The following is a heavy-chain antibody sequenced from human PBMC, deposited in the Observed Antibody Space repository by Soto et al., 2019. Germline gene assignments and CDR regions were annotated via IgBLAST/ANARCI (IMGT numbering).Heavy chain of an antibody. CDR3: AIYGGNSAFFAY. D-gene: IGHD4-17*01. CDR1: GGSISSGDYY. V-gene: IGHV4-30-4*01. CDR2: IYYSGST. J-gene: IGHJ4*02. Sequence: QVQLQESGPGLVKPSQTLSLTCTVSGGSISSGDYYWSWIRQTPGQGLEGIGYIYYSGSTYYNPSLNSRVNLSVDTSKNQYSLKLSSVTAADTAVSYCAIYGGNSAFFAYWGQGNLVTVSS.